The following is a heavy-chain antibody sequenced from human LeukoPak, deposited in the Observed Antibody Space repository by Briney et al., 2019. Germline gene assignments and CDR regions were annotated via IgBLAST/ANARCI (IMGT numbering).Heavy chain of an antibody. D-gene: IGHD6-19*01. Sequence: SETLSLTCTVSGGSLSSYYWSWIRQPPGKGLEWIGYIYYSGSTNYNPSLKSRVTISVDTSKNQFSLKLSSVTAADTAVYYCATQNPSSGHDXXXQGTLVTVSS. CDR3: ATQNPSSGHDX. CDR2: IYYSGST. V-gene: IGHV4-59*01. CDR1: GGSLSSYY. J-gene: IGHJ4*02.